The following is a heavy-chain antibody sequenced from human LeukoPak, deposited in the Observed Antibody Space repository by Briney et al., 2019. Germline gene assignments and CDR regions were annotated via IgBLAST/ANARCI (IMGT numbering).Heavy chain of an antibody. V-gene: IGHV3-23*01. J-gene: IGHJ1*01. D-gene: IGHD4-17*01. CDR2: ISSGGGST. Sequence: GGSLRLSCAASGFTFSNYAMSWVRQAPGKGLEWVSVISSGGGSTYHADSVKGRFTISRDNSKNMLFLQMNSLRAEDTALYYCAKKAEAFGDSVTQHWGQGTLVTVSS. CDR3: AKKAEAFGDSVTQH. CDR1: GFTFSNYA.